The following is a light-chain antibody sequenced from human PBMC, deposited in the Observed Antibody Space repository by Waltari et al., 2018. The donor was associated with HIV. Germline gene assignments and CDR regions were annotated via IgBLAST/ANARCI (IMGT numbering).Light chain of an antibody. Sequence: QPALSQAPSASGAPGQRIVISCSGTLSNIGRPAVSWYQTSPGRAPRLLIDGDNERPSDAPDRFSGSKSGSAASLAISGLQSEDEGDYFCAAWDDGLSGVIFGGGTRLTV. CDR1: LSNIGRPA. V-gene: IGLV1-47*01. J-gene: IGLJ2*01. CDR3: AAWDDGLSGVI. CDR2: GDN.